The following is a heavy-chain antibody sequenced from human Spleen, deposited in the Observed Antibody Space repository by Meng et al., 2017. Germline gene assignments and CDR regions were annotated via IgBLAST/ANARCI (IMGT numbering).Heavy chain of an antibody. CDR1: GFTFSNYA. V-gene: IGHV3-30*01. D-gene: IGHD3-22*01. J-gene: IGHJ4*02. CDR2: ISYDGSNK. Sequence: GESLKISCAASGFTFSNYAMHWVRQAPGKGLEWVAVISYDGSNKYYADSVKGRFTISRDNSKSTLYLQMNSLRAEDTAAYYCARSPIDKYDLSALPLDYWGQGTLVTVSS. CDR3: ARSPIDKYDLSALPLDY.